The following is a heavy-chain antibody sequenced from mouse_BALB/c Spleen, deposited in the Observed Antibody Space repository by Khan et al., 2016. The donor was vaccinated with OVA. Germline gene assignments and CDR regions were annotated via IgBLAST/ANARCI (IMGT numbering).Heavy chain of an antibody. D-gene: IGHD1-1*01. CDR2: INPSTGYT. CDR1: GYTFINYW. Sequence: QVQLQQSGAEPTKPGASVKMSCKASGYTFINYWILWVKQRPGKGLEWIGYINPSTGYTEYNQNFKEKATLTADKSSSTAYMQLSSLTSEDSAVYYCARRGLRWDFDYWGQGTTLTVSS. CDR3: ARRGLRWDFDY. V-gene: IGHV1-7*01. J-gene: IGHJ2*01.